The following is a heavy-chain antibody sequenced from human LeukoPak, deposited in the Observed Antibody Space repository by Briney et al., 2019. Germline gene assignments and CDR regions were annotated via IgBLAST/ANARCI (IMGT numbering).Heavy chain of an antibody. CDR2: FDPEDGET. V-gene: IGHV1-24*01. Sequence: GASVKVSCKVSGYTLTELSMHWVRQAPGKRLEWMGGFDPEDGETIYAQKFQGRVTMTEDTSTDTAYMELSSLRSEDTAVYYCATGRSSSWYGAREAFDYWGQGTLVTVSS. D-gene: IGHD6-13*01. J-gene: IGHJ4*02. CDR3: ATGRSSSWYGAREAFDY. CDR1: GYTLTELS.